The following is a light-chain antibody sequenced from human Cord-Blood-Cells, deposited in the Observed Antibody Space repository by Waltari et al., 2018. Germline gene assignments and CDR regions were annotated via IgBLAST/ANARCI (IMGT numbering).Light chain of an antibody. J-gene: IGLJ1*01. CDR3: SSYTSSSTV. CDR1: SSDVGGYNY. V-gene: IGLV2-14*01. CDR2: DVS. Sequence: QSALTQPDSVSGSPGQSITISCTGTSSDVGGYNYVSWYQQHPGKAPKLMIYDVSNRTSGVSNRFSGSKSGNTASLTISGLQAEDEADYYCSSYTSSSTVFGTGTKVTVL.